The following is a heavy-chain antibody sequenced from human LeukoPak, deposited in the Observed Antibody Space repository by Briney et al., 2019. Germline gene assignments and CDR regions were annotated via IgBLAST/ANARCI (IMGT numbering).Heavy chain of an antibody. CDR1: GGSISSYY. Sequence: SETLSLTCTVSGGSISSYYWSWIRRPAGKGLEWIGRIYTSGSTNYNPSLKSRVTMSVDTSKNQFSLKLSSVTAADTAVYYCAGLYEGSYYDFWSGSFMDVWGKGTTVTVSS. V-gene: IGHV4-4*07. J-gene: IGHJ6*03. CDR2: IYTSGST. CDR3: AGLYEGSYYDFWSGSFMDV. D-gene: IGHD3-3*01.